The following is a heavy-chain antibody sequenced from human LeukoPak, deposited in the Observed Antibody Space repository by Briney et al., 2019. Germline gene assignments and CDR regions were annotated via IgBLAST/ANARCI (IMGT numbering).Heavy chain of an antibody. CDR1: GYTFTSYY. D-gene: IGHD3-3*01. Sequence: ASVKVSCKASGYTFTSYYMRWVRQAPGQGLEWMGIINPSGGSTSYAQKFQGRVTMTRDTSTSTVYMELSSLRSEDTAVYYCAREQASDFWSGYPFDYWGQGTLVTVSS. V-gene: IGHV1-46*01. CDR2: INPSGGST. J-gene: IGHJ4*02. CDR3: AREQASDFWSGYPFDY.